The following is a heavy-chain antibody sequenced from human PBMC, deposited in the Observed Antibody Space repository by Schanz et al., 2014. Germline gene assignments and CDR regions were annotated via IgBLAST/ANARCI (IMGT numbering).Heavy chain of an antibody. CDR2: INTGVNT. Sequence: EVQLVESGGGLVQPGKSLRLSCAASGFTFGDYAMTWVRQAPGKGLEWVSAINTGVNTYYADSVKGRFTISRDNSRDTVYLQMNSLRADDTAMYYCARWFLIRGVILDSWGQGTLVTVSS. J-gene: IGHJ4*02. CDR1: GFTFGDYA. D-gene: IGHD3-10*01. V-gene: IGHV3-23*04. CDR3: ARWFLIRGVILDS.